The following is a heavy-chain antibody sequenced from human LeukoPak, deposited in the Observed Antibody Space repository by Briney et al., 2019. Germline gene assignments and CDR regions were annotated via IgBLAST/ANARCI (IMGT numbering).Heavy chain of an antibody. CDR3: ARGLTVTRSRGFDY. J-gene: IGHJ4*02. Sequence: PSETLSLTCAVYGGSFSGYYWSWIRQPPGKGLEWIGEINHSGSTNYNPSLKSRVTISVDTSKNQFSLKLSSVTAADTAVYYCARGLTVTRSRGFDYWGQGTLVTVSS. CDR2: INHSGST. CDR1: GGSFSGYY. D-gene: IGHD4-17*01. V-gene: IGHV4-34*01.